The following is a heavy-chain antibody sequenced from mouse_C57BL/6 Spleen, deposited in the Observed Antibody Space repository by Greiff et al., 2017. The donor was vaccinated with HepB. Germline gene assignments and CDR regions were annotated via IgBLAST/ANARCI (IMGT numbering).Heavy chain of an antibody. CDR1: GYTFTSYW. CDR2: IHPNSGST. CDR3: AREVYYRYFDV. V-gene: IGHV1-64*01. J-gene: IGHJ1*03. D-gene: IGHD1-1*01. Sequence: VQLQQPGAELVKPGASVKLSCKASGYTFTSYWMHWVKQRPGQGLEWIGMIHPNSGSTNYNEKFKSKATLTVDKSSSTAYMELRSLTSEDTAVYYCAREVYYRYFDVWGTGTTVTVSS.